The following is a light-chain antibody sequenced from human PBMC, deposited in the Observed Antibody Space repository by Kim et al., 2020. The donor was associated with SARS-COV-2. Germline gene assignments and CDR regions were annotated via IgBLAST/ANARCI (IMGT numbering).Light chain of an antibody. V-gene: IGLV3-1*01. J-gene: IGLJ2*01. CDR2: EDA. CDR1: KLGNKY. Sequence: SYELTQPPSVSVSPGQTATITCSADKLGNKYVCWYQQRPGQSPNLLIYEDAVRPSGIPERFSGSNSGDTATLTISGAQATDEADYYCQAWDSSTVLFGGGTQLTVL. CDR3: QAWDSSTVL.